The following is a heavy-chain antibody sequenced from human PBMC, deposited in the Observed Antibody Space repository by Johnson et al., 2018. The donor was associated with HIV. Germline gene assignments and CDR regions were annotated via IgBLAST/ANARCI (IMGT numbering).Heavy chain of an antibody. V-gene: IGHV3-64*01. J-gene: IGHJ3*02. CDR3: AREEGSGEPPNAFDI. CDR2: ISSNGGST. Sequence: VQLVESGGGLVKPGGSLRLSCAASGFTFSDYYMSWIRQAPGKGLEWVSYISSNGGSTYYANSVKGRFTISRDNSKNTLYLQMGSLRAEDMAVYYCAREEGSGEPPNAFDIWGQGTMVTVSS. D-gene: IGHD3-16*01. CDR1: GFTFSDYY.